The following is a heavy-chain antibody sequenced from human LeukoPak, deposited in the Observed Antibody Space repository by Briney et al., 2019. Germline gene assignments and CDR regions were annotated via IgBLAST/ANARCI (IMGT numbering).Heavy chain of an antibody. CDR3: EKEGYDGSGSYPQE. CDR1: GFTFSRYG. CDR2: ISYDGSNK. D-gene: IGHD3-10*01. Sequence: QPGRSLRLSCAASGFTFSRYGMHWVRPAPGKGLGWVAVISYDGSNKNYADSVKGRFTISRNKSKNTLDLQMHSLRPEDTAVYYCEKEGYDGSGSYPQEWGQGTVDTVPS. J-gene: IGHJ4*02. V-gene: IGHV3-30*18.